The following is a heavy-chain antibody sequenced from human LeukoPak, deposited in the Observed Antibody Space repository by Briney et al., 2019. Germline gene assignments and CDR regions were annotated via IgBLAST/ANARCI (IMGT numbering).Heavy chain of an antibody. CDR1: GDSISSYY. CDR3: ATGYSSTWYYFDY. CDR2: IYHSGST. Sequence: SETLSLTCTVSGDSISSYYWSWLRQPPGKGLEWIGYIYHSGSTNYNPSLKSRVTISADTSREPFSLKLASVTAADTAVYYCATGYSSTWYYFDYWGQGTLVTVSS. V-gene: IGHV4-59*01. D-gene: IGHD6-13*01. J-gene: IGHJ4*02.